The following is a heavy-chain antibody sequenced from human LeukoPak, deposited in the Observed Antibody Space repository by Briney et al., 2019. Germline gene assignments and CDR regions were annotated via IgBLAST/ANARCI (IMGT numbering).Heavy chain of an antibody. Sequence: SETLSLTCTVSGGSISSGSYYWGWIRQPAGKGLEWIGRIYTSASTNYNPSLKSRVTISVDTSKNQFSLKLSSVTAADTAVYYCARDPGIAVAGLDYWGQGTLVTVSS. CDR3: ARDPGIAVAGLDY. J-gene: IGHJ4*02. CDR2: IYTSAST. D-gene: IGHD6-19*01. CDR1: GGSISSGSYY. V-gene: IGHV4-61*02.